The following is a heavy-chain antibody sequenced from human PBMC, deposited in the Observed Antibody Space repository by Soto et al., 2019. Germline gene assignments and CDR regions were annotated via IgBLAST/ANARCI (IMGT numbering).Heavy chain of an antibody. CDR1: GFTFSTYG. V-gene: IGHV3-30*18. J-gene: IGHJ4*02. CDR2: ISNDGNNK. Sequence: QVQLVESGGGVVQPGKSLRLSCAASGFTFSTYGMHWVRQAPGKGLEWVAVISNDGNNKYYADSLKGRFTISRDNYKNTLYLQMSGLRAEDTAVYYCAKDHLETTVTTPSFWGQGTLVTVSS. CDR3: AKDHLETTVTTPSF. D-gene: IGHD4-17*01.